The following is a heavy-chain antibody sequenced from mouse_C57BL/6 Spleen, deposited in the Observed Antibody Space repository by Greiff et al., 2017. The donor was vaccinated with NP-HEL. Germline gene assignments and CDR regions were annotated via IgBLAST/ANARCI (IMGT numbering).Heavy chain of an antibody. CDR1: GFTFSDYG. CDR2: ISNLAYSI. D-gene: IGHD4-1*01. J-gene: IGHJ1*03. V-gene: IGHV5-15*04. Sequence: EVKLMESGGGLVQPGGSLKLSCAASGFTFSDYGMAWVRQAPRKGPEWVAFISNLAYSIYYADTVTGRFTISRENAKNTLYLEMSSLRSEDTAMYYCARRGPGNWYFDVWGTGTTVTVSS. CDR3: ARRGPGNWYFDV.